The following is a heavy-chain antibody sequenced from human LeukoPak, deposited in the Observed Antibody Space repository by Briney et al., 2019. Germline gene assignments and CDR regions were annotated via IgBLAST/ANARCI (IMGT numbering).Heavy chain of an antibody. V-gene: IGHV3-30*04. CDR2: ISNDGTYK. D-gene: IGHD3-10*01. CDR3: TRKSGGSQRKMDDWFDP. J-gene: IGHJ5*02. Sequence: GGSLRLSCAASGFTFSSYAMHWVRQAPDKGLEYVAVISNDGTYKYYGPSVKGRFTISRDNSKNTLYLQMDSLRSEDTAVYSCTRKSGGSQRKMDDWFDPWGQGTLVIVSS. CDR1: GFTFSSYA.